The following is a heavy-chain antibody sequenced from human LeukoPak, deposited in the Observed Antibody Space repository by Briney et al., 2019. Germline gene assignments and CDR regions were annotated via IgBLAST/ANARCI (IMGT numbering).Heavy chain of an antibody. CDR2: MYYSGST. CDR3: ARSPGHYYDNRGYYRKAEHYFDY. Sequence: SETLSLTCTVSGDSISSYYWSWIRQPPGKGLEWIGYMYYSGSTKYNPSLESRVTISGDTSKNQISLKLSSVTAADTAVYYCARSPGHYYDNRGYYRKAEHYFDYWGQGTLVTVSS. V-gene: IGHV4-59*01. D-gene: IGHD3-22*01. CDR1: GDSISSYY. J-gene: IGHJ4*02.